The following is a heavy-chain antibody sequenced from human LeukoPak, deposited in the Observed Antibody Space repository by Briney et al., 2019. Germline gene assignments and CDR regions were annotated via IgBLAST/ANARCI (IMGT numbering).Heavy chain of an antibody. J-gene: IGHJ3*02. D-gene: IGHD3-9*01. CDR1: GYTLTELS. Sequence: ASVKVSCKVSGYTLTELSMHWVRQAPGKGLEWMGGFDPEDGETIYAQKFQGRVTMTEDTSTDTPYMELSSLRSEDTAVYYCATPLGILTGSDAFDIWGQRTMATVSS. V-gene: IGHV1-24*01. CDR2: FDPEDGET. CDR3: ATPLGILTGSDAFDI.